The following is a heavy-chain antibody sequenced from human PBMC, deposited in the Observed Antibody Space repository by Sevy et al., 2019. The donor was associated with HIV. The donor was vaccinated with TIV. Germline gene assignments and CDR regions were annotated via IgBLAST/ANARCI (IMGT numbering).Heavy chain of an antibody. V-gene: IGHV1-18*01. CDR2: ISAYNGNT. CDR3: SRSHDSTGYYSEYYYYYGMDV. D-gene: IGHD3-22*01. J-gene: IGHJ6*02. Sequence: ASVKVSCKASGYAFTNYGISWVRQAPGQGLEWMGWISAYNGNTNYAQKLQGRVSMTTDTSTRAAYMELRSLRSADTAVYYCSRSHDSTGYYSEYYYYYGMDVWGQGTTVTVSS. CDR1: GYAFTNYG.